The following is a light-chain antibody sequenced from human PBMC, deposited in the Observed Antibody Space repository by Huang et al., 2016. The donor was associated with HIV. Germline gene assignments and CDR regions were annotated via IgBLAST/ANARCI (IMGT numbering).Light chain of an antibody. Sequence: DIVMTQTPLSLPVTPGEPASISCRSSQTLLNSDDGNMYWAWYRQKPGQSPQLLIQPVFYRAAGVPDRFNGSGSGTDFTLKISRVEAEDVGLYYCMQRIKFPYTFGQGTKLEIK. J-gene: IGKJ2*01. CDR3: MQRIKFPYT. CDR1: QTLLNSDDGNMY. V-gene: IGKV2-40*01. CDR2: PVF.